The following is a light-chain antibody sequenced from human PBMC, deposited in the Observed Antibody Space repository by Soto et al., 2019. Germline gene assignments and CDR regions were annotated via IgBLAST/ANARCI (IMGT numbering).Light chain of an antibody. CDR1: QIINKW. J-gene: IGKJ3*01. V-gene: IGKV1-12*02. CDR2: AAS. CDR3: QQSNSFPFT. Sequence: DIQMTQSPSSVSASVGDRVTIPCRASQIINKWLAWYQQKPGTAPTLLIYAASTLQSGVPSRFPGSGSGTDFTLTISSLQPEDVATDYCQQSNSFPFTCGPGTKVYI.